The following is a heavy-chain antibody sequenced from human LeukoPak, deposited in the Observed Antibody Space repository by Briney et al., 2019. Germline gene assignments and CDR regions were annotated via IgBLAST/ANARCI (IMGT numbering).Heavy chain of an antibody. V-gene: IGHV1-69*13. CDR3: ASRLMVEMSTYFDY. CDR2: ISHIFGSA. Sequence: ASVKVSCKASGYTFTAYYMHWVRQAPGQGLEWMGGISHIFGSANYAQKFQGRVTITADESTTTAYMELSSLRSEDTAMYYCASRLMVEMSTYFDYWGQGTLVTVSS. J-gene: IGHJ4*02. CDR1: GYTFTAYY. D-gene: IGHD5-24*01.